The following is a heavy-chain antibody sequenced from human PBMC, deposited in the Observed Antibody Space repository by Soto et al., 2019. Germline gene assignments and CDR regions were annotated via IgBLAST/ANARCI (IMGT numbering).Heavy chain of an antibody. V-gene: IGHV3-53*02. CDR3: ARCSGWYGQCYFDC. J-gene: IGHJ4*02. Sequence: DVQLVETGGGLIQPGGSLRLSCAASGFIVSSSYMSWVRQAPGKGLEWVSVIYSDGRTYYADSVKGRFTISRDNSKNTLYLQMNSLSAADTAVDYCARCSGWYGQCYFDCWGQGTLVTVSS. CDR2: IYSDGRT. CDR1: GFIVSSSY. D-gene: IGHD6-13*01.